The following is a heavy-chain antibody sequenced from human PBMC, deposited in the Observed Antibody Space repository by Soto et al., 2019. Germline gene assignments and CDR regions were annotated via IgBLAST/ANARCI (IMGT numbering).Heavy chain of an antibody. CDR1: GGSISSGGYY. CDR3: ARVYYYDSSGPFDI. D-gene: IGHD3-22*01. Sequence: PPETLSLTCTVSGGSISSGGYYWSWIRQHPGKGLEWIGYIYYSGSTYYNPSLKSRVTISVDTSKNQFSLKLSSVTAADTAVYYCARVYYYDSSGPFDIWGQGTMVTVSS. V-gene: IGHV4-31*03. CDR2: IYYSGST. J-gene: IGHJ3*02.